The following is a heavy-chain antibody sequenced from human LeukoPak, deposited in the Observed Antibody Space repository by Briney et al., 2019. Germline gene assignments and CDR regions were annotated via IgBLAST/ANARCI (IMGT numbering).Heavy chain of an antibody. CDR3: AKDLDGWELRAPTIDY. Sequence: GGSLRLSCAASGFTFSSYSMNWVRQAPGKGLEWVAVTSYDGSNKYYADSVKGRFTISRDNSKNTLYLQMNSLRAEDTAVYYCAKDLDGWELRAPTIDYWGQGTLVTVSS. V-gene: IGHV3-30*18. D-gene: IGHD1-26*01. CDR2: TSYDGSNK. J-gene: IGHJ4*02. CDR1: GFTFSSYS.